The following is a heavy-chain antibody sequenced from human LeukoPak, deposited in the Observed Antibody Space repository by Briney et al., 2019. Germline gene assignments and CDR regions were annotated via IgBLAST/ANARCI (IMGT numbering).Heavy chain of an antibody. CDR1: GFTFSNYW. CDR3: ARDNWGF. V-gene: IGHV3-7*01. D-gene: IGHD7-27*01. CDR2: IKQDGREK. J-gene: IGHJ6*04. Sequence: GGSLRLSCAASGFTFSNYWMSWVRQAPGKGLEWVASIKQDGREKYYVDSVKGRFTISRDNAKNSVYLQMNSLRAEDTAVYYCARDNWGFWGKGTTVTVSS.